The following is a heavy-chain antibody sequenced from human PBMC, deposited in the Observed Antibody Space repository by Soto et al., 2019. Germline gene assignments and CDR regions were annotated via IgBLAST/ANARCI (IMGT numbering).Heavy chain of an antibody. J-gene: IGHJ4*02. CDR3: ARAPPTYYYKSGSSKPFDY. V-gene: IGHV1-18*01. D-gene: IGHD3-10*01. Sequence: ASVKVSGKASGYTFTSYGIIWVRQAPGQGLVEWMGWISAYNGNTNYALDLRGRVTMTTDTSTNTAYMELRSLRSDDTAVYDCARAPPTYYYKSGSSKPFDYWGQGTPVTVSS. CDR1: GYTFTSYG. CDR2: ISAYNGNT.